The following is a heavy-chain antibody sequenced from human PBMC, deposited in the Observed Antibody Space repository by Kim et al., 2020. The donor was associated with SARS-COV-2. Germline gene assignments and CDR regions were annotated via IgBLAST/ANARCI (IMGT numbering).Heavy chain of an antibody. J-gene: IGHJ6*02. CDR1: GYNFNDFW. D-gene: IGHD2-21*02. V-gene: IGHV5-51*01. CDR3: ANYGQIYGDFGDV. Sequence: GESLKISCKGSGYNFNDFWIAWVRQMPGKGLESMGIIYPDDSDVRYNTPFHGQVTISVDKTISTAYLQWSSLKASDTAIYFCANYGQIYGDFGDVCGQGT. CDR2: IYPDDSDV.